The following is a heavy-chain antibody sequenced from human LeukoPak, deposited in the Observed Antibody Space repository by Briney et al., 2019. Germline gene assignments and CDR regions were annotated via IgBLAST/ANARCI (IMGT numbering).Heavy chain of an antibody. D-gene: IGHD3-22*01. V-gene: IGHV3-53*04. Sequence: PGGSLRLSCAASGFTVSSNYMSWVRQAPGKGLEWVSVIYSGGSTYYADSVKGRFTISRHNSKNTLYLRMNSLRAEDTAVYYCARVGDYYDSSEAFDIWGQGTMVTVSS. J-gene: IGHJ3*02. CDR3: ARVGDYYDSSEAFDI. CDR1: GFTVSSNY. CDR2: IYSGGST.